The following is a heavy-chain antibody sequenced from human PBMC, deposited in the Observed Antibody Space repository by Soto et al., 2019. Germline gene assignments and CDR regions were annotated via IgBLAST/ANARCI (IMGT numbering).Heavy chain of an antibody. Sequence: GGSLRLSCAASGFTFSSYSMNWVRQAPGKGLEWVSYISSSSSTIYYADSVKGRFTISRDNAKNSLYLQMNSLRAEDTAVYYCAKEPQDYDFWSGYYTGEFDYWGQGTLVTVSS. CDR3: AKEPQDYDFWSGYYTGEFDY. D-gene: IGHD3-3*01. CDR1: GFTFSSYS. CDR2: ISSSSSTI. J-gene: IGHJ4*02. V-gene: IGHV3-48*01.